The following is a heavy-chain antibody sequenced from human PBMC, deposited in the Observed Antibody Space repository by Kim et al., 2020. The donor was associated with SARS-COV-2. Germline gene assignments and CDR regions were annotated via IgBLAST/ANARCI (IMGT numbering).Heavy chain of an antibody. D-gene: IGHD2-2*01. CDR1: GFTFSSYG. Sequence: GGSLRLSCAASGFTFSSYGMHWVRQAPGKGLEWVAVISYDGSNKYYADSVKGRFTISRDNSKNTLYLQMNSLRAEDTAVYYCAKVYCSSTSCYLYYMDVWGKGTTVTVSS. J-gene: IGHJ6*03. CDR2: ISYDGSNK. V-gene: IGHV3-30*18. CDR3: AKVYCSSTSCYLYYMDV.